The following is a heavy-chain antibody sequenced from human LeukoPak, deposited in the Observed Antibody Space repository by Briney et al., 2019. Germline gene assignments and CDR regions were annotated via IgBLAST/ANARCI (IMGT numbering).Heavy chain of an antibody. V-gene: IGHV4-31*03. CDR1: GGSISSSNYY. CDR3: ARVSARLVGATTGRGVGLDHFDY. CDR2: IYYSGST. J-gene: IGHJ4*02. D-gene: IGHD1-26*01. Sequence: PSETLSLTCSASGGSISSSNYYWGWIRQPPGKGLEWIGYIYYSGSTYYNPSLKSRVTISVDTSKNQFSLKLSSVTAADTAVYYCARVSARLVGATTGRGVGLDHFDYWGQGTLVTVSS.